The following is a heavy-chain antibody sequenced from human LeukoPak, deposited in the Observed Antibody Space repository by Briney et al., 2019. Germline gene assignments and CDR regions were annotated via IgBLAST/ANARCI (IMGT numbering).Heavy chain of an antibody. CDR2: ISYAGSNK. J-gene: IGHJ4*02. D-gene: IGHD3-22*01. V-gene: IGHV3-30*18. Sequence: GRSLRLSCAASGFTFSSYGMHWVRQAPGKGLEWVAVISYAGSNKYYADSVKGRFTISRDNPKNTLYLQMNSLRAKDTAVYYCAKGVVEYYDSSGYYLDYWGQGTLVTVSS. CDR1: GFTFSSYG. CDR3: AKGVVEYYDSSGYYLDY.